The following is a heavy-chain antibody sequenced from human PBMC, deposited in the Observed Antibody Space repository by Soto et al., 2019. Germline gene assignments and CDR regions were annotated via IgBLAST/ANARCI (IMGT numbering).Heavy chain of an antibody. CDR1: GFTFSSYA. D-gene: IGHD4-17*01. CDR3: AKSATVTAEGYYGMDV. Sequence: GGSLSLSWAASGFTFSSYAMSWVRQAPGKGLEWVSAISGSGGSTYYKDSVKGRFTISRDNSTTTLYLQMNSLRAEDTAVYYCAKSATVTAEGYYGMDVWGQGTTVTVSS. CDR2: ISGSGGST. V-gene: IGHV3-23*01. J-gene: IGHJ6*02.